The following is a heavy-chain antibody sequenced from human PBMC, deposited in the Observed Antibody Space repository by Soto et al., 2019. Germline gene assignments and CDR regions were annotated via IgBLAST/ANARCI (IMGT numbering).Heavy chain of an antibody. CDR3: AGDRDYYGSGSYWST. CDR1: GFTFSDYY. J-gene: IGHJ4*02. D-gene: IGHD3-10*01. Sequence: QVQLVESGGGLVEPGGSLRLFCAASGFTFSDYYMNWIRQAPGKGLEWVSYISGSSINTNYADSVKGRFTISRDNAQNSLYLQMDSLRVEDTAIYYCAGDRDYYGSGSYWSTWGQGTLVTVSS. V-gene: IGHV3-11*05. CDR2: ISGSSINT.